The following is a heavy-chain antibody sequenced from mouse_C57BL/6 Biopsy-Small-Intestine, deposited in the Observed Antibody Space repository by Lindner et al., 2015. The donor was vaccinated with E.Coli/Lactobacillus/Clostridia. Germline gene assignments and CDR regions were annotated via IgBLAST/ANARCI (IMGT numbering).Heavy chain of an antibody. CDR3: TIGDYSNYFDY. CDR2: NDPETGGT. J-gene: IGHJ2*01. D-gene: IGHD2-5*01. CDR1: GYTFTDYE. Sequence: VQLQESGAELVRPGASVTLSCKASGYTFTDYEMHWVKQTPVHGLEWIGANDPETGGTAYNQKFKGKAILTADRSSSTAYMELRSLTSEDSAVYYCTIGDYSNYFDYWGQGTTLTVSS. V-gene: IGHV1-15*01.